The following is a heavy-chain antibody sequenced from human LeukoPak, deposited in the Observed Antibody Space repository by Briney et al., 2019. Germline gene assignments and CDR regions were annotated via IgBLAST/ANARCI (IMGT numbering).Heavy chain of an antibody. CDR2: ISSSSSYI. V-gene: IGHV3-21*01. D-gene: IGHD2-2*01. CDR3: ARGVVVPAAPMDSYYYGMDV. J-gene: IGHJ6*02. CDR1: GFTFSSYS. Sequence: GGSLRLSCAASGFTFSSYSMNWVRQAPGKGLEWVSSISSSSSYIYYADSVKGRFTISRDNAKNSLYLQMNSLRAEDTAVYYCARGVVVPAAPMDSYYYGMDVWGQGTTVTVSS.